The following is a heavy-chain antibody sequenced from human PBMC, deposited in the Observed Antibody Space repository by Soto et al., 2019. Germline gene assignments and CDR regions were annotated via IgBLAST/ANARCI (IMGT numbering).Heavy chain of an antibody. CDR3: AREDRDRETGLVPAAIDGMDV. D-gene: IGHD2-2*01. CDR2: IIPIFGIA. Sequence: QVQLVQSGAEVKKPGSSVKVSCKASGGTFSRYSITWVRQAPGHGLEWIGRIIPIFGIASYAQKFQGRVPISADDSTRNAYKEPGSLRSDDTAVYYCAREDRDRETGLVPAAIDGMDVWGQGTTVTVSS. V-gene: IGHV1-69*08. CDR1: GGTFSRYS. J-gene: IGHJ6*02.